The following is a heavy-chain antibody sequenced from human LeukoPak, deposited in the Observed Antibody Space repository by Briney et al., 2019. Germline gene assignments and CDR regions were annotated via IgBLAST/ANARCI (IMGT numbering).Heavy chain of an antibody. Sequence: GESLKISCKGSGYSFTSYWVAWGRPMRGKGVEWVGIIYPGDSDTRDSPSFQGQVTISADQSISTAYLQWSSLKASDTAMYYCAGGQFYYDSSGSDDAFDIWGQGTMVTVSS. V-gene: IGHV5-51*01. CDR1: GYSFTSYW. J-gene: IGHJ3*02. CDR2: IYPGDSDT. D-gene: IGHD3-22*01. CDR3: AGGQFYYDSSGSDDAFDI.